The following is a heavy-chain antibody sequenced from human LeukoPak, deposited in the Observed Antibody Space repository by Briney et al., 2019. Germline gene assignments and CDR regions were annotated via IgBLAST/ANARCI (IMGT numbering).Heavy chain of an antibody. J-gene: IGHJ6*03. CDR1: GYTFTSYI. CDR3: ARDRHIAAAVYYYYMDV. Sequence: ASVKDSCKASGYTFTSYIISWVRQAPGQGLEWMGWINAYNGNTDYAQRVQGRVTMTTDTSTSTAYMELRSLRSDDTAVYYCARDRHIAAAVYYYYMDVWGKGTPVTVSS. V-gene: IGHV1-18*01. D-gene: IGHD6-13*01. CDR2: INAYNGNT.